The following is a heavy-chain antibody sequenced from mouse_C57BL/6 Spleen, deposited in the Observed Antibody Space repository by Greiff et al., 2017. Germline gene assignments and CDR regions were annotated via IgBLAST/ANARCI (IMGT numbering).Heavy chain of an antibody. J-gene: IGHJ1*03. CDR3: ARYGGYGYFDV. CDR2: IRNKANGYTT. V-gene: IGHV7-3*01. Sequence: EVQLVESGGGLVQPGGSLSLSCAASGFTFTDSYMSWVRQPPGKALEWLGFIRNKANGYTTEYSASVKGRFTISRDNSQSILYLQMNALRAEDSATYYCARYGGYGYFDVWGTGTTVTVSS. CDR1: GFTFTDSY.